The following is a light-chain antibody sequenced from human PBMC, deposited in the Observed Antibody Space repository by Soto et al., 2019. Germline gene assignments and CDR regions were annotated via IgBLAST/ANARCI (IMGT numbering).Light chain of an antibody. CDR3: QSYDSSLSGWV. J-gene: IGLJ3*02. CDR2: GNS. Sequence: QSVLTQPPSVSGPPGQRVTISCTGSNPNIGAGYDVHGNQQLPGPAPKLLTYGNSNRPSGVPDRFSASKSGTSASLAITGLQAEDEADYYCQSYDSSLSGWVFGGGTKLTVL. CDR1: NPNIGAGYD. V-gene: IGLV1-40*01.